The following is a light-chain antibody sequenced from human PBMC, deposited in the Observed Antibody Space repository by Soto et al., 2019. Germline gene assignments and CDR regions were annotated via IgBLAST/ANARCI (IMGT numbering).Light chain of an antibody. Sequence: AIQLTQSPSSLSASVGDRVTITCRASQGISSALAWYQQKPGKAPKLLIYDASSLESGVPSRFSGSGSGTDFTLTSSSLQPEDFATYYCQQFNNYPQIGGGTKVEIK. CDR1: QGISSA. CDR3: QQFNNYPQ. V-gene: IGKV1D-13*01. CDR2: DAS. J-gene: IGKJ4*01.